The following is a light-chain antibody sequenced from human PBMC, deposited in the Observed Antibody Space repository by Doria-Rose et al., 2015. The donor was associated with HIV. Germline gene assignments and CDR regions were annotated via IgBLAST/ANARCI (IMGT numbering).Light chain of an antibody. J-gene: IGKJ1*01. CDR1: QSFSSTY. Sequence: TQSPGTLSLSPGERATLFCRASQSFSSTYLAWYQQKPGQAPSLLIYDGSTRATGIPDRFSASGSGTDFTLTSNRLEPEDSALYYCHQYGTSWTFGQGTKVEI. V-gene: IGKV3-20*01. CDR3: HQYGTSWT. CDR2: DGS.